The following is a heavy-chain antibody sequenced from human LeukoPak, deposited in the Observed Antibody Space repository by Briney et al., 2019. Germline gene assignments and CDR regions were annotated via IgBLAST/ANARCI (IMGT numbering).Heavy chain of an antibody. CDR3: ARHLISSGLYYFDY. CDR2: IYYTGST. Sequence: SETLSLTCSVSGGSISSLYWSWIRQPPGKGLEWIGYIYYTGSTNYNPSLKSRVTMFVDMSKNQFSLRLSSVTAADTAVYYCARHLISSGLYYFDYWGQGTLVTVSS. CDR1: GGSISSLY. V-gene: IGHV4-59*08. D-gene: IGHD6-19*01. J-gene: IGHJ4*02.